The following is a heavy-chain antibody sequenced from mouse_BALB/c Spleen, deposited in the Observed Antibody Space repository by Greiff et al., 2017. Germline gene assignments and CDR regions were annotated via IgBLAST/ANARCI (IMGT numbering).Heavy chain of an antibody. CDR1: GFSLSRYS. Sequence: VQLKESGPGLVAPSQSLSITCTVSGFSLSRYSVHWVRQPPGKGLEWLGMIWGGGSTDYNSALKSRLSISKDNSKSQVFLKMNSLQTDDTAMYYCAREGYYYGSSGYWYFDVWGAGTTVTVSS. CDR2: IWGGGST. D-gene: IGHD1-1*01. V-gene: IGHV2-6-4*01. J-gene: IGHJ1*01. CDR3: AREGYYYGSSGYWYFDV.